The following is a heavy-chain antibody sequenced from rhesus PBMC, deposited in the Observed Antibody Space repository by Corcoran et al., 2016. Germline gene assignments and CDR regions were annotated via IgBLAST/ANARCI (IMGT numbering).Heavy chain of an antibody. J-gene: IGHJ3*01. CDR2: INPNSGDT. CDR1: GYSFTSIF. Sequence: QVQLVQSGPEVAKLGSSVRVSCTASGYSFTSIFMPWFRPVPGEGLQWMGWINPNSGDTNYPQKFQGRVTMTRDTPTKTAYMELTSVTSEDTAIYYCARERDSRGFEPFDLWGQGVSVTVSS. CDR3: ARERDSRGFEPFDL. V-gene: IGHV1S2*01. D-gene: IGHD5-42*01.